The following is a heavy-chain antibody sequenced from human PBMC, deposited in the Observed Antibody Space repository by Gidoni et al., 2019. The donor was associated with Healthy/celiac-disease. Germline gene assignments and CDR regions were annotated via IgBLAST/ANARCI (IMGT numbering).Heavy chain of an antibody. CDR1: GYSISRGYY. Sequence: QVQLQESGPGLGKPSETLSLTCAVSGYSISRGYYWGWIRPPPGKGLGWIGSIYHSGSTYYNPTLKSRVTISVDTSKNQFSLKLSSVTAADTAVYYCAGAASPRGGATGYWGQGTLVTVSS. V-gene: IGHV4-38-2*01. CDR2: IYHSGST. D-gene: IGHD1-26*01. J-gene: IGHJ4*02. CDR3: AGAASPRGGATGY.